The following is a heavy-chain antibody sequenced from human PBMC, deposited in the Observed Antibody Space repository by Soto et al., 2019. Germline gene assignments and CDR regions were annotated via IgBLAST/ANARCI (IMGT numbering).Heavy chain of an antibody. V-gene: IGHV1-69*13. CDR3: ARDRGRFTMIFDY. Sequence: GASVKVSCKASGCTFSSYAISWVRQAPGQGLEWMGGIIPIFGTANYAQKFQGRVTITADESTSTAYMELSSLRSEDTAVYYCARDRGRFTMIFDYWGQGTLVTVSS. J-gene: IGHJ4*02. CDR1: GCTFSSYA. D-gene: IGHD3-22*01. CDR2: IIPIFGTA.